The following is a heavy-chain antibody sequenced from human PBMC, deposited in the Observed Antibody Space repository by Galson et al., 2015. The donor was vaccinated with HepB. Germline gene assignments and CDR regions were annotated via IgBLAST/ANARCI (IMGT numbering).Heavy chain of an antibody. J-gene: IGHJ4*02. D-gene: IGHD1-26*01. CDR2: ISSNGGSS. CDR3: VKVGWELYFDY. CDR1: GFTFSSYA. V-gene: IGHV3-64D*06. Sequence: SLRLSCAASGFTFSSYAMHWVRQAPGKGLEYVSAISSNGGSSYYVDSVKGRFTISRDNSKNTLYLQMSSLRAEDTAVYYCVKVGWELYFDYWGQGTLVTVSS.